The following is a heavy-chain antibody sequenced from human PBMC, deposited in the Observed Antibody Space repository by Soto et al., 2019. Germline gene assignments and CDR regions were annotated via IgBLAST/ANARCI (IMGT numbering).Heavy chain of an antibody. CDR2: IYSGGTT. Sequence: GSLRLSCAASGFTVSSDYMTWVRQAPGKGLQWVSIIYSGGTTYYADSVKGRFTISRDGSQNTLHLQMNSLRAEDTAVYYCARGHYVSGWCAFHYWGQGTLVTVSS. J-gene: IGHJ4*02. CDR3: ARGHYVSGWCAFHY. D-gene: IGHD6-19*01. CDR1: GFTVSSDY. V-gene: IGHV3-53*01.